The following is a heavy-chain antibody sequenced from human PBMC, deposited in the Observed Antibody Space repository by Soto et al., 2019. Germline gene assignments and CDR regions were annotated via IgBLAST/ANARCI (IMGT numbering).Heavy chain of an antibody. CDR1: GFTFSSYW. CDR3: ARAGVTTTVRNGLDI. J-gene: IGHJ3*02. Sequence: LRLSCAASGFTFSSYWMHWVRQAPGKGLLWVSRINSDGSSTSYADSVKGRFTISRDNAKNTLYLQMSSLRAEDTAVYYCARAGVTTTVRNGLDIWGQGTMVTVSS. D-gene: IGHD2-8*01. V-gene: IGHV3-74*01. CDR2: INSDGSST.